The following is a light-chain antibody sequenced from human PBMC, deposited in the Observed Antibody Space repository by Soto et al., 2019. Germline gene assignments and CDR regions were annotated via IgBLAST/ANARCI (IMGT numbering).Light chain of an antibody. Sequence: EILMTQSPATLSVSPGERATLSCRASQSITSCLAWYQQKPGQAPRLLIYGASTRATGVPARFSGSGSGTEFTLTISSLQSEDFAVYYCQQYNIWPPVTFGQGTRLEIK. J-gene: IGKJ5*01. CDR1: QSITSC. CDR2: GAS. V-gene: IGKV3-15*01. CDR3: QQYNIWPPVT.